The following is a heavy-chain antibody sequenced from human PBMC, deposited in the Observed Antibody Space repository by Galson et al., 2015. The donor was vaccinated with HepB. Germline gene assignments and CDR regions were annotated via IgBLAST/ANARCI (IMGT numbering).Heavy chain of an antibody. CDR1: GFTFSSYW. V-gene: IGHV3-74*01. Sequence: SLRLSCAASGFTFSSYWMHWVRQAPGKGLVWVSRINSDGSSTSYADSVKGRFTISRDNAKNTLYLQMNSLRAEDTAVYYCARETPAGGDFWSGYLGYPGYWGQGTLVTVSS. J-gene: IGHJ4*02. CDR3: ARETPAGGDFWSGYLGYPGY. CDR2: INSDGSST. D-gene: IGHD3-3*01.